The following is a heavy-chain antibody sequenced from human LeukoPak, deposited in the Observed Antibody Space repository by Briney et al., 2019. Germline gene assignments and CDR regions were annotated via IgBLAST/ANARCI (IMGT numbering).Heavy chain of an antibody. V-gene: IGHV3-20*04. CDR2: INWNGGST. CDR3: ARSHDSSGYTNVAFDY. Sequence: GGSLRLSCVASGFTFDNYGMRWVRQAPGKGLEWVFGINWNGGSTGYADSVKGRFTISRDNAKNSLYLQMNSLRAEDTALYYCARSHDSSGYTNVAFDYWGQGTLVTVSS. CDR1: GFTFDNYG. D-gene: IGHD3-22*01. J-gene: IGHJ4*02.